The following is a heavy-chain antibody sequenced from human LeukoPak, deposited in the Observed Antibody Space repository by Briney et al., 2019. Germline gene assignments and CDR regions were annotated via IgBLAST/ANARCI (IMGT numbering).Heavy chain of an antibody. CDR3: SEGYFEPFDH. Sequence: SETLSLTCVVSGASVSSSHCNWIRQLPGKGLEWIGCLSYTGKTDYNPSLTSRVTISLDSSKNQVSLKLRSVTAADTAVYYCSEGYFEPFDHWGQGTLVTVSS. V-gene: IGHV4-59*02. J-gene: IGHJ4*02. D-gene: IGHD2/OR15-2a*01. CDR2: LSYTGKT. CDR1: GASVSSSH.